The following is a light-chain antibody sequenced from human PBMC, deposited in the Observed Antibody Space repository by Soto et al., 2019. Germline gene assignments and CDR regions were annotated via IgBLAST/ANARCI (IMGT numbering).Light chain of an antibody. J-gene: IGKJ1*01. V-gene: IGKV3-20*01. CDR2: GAS. CDR3: QQYGSSPRT. Sequence: EIVLTQSPGTLSLSPGERATLSCRASQSVSSSHLAWYQQKPGQAPRLLIYGASSRATGIPDRFSGSGSGTDFTLTISRLEPEDFAVYYWQQYGSSPRTFGQGTKVEIK. CDR1: QSVSSSH.